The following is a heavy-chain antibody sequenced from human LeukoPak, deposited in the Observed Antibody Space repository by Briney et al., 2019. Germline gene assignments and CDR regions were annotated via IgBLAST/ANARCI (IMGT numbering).Heavy chain of an antibody. D-gene: IGHD5-18*01. J-gene: IGHJ6*02. CDR1: GGSISSYY. CDR2: IYYSGST. V-gene: IGHV4-59*01. Sequence: SETLSLTCTVSGGSISSYYWSWIRQPPGKGLEWIGYIYYSGSTNYNPSLTSRVTISVATSKNQFSLKLSSVTAADTAVYYCARDHRGYSYGRPYYYGMDVWGQGTTVTVSS. CDR3: ARDHRGYSYGRPYYYGMDV.